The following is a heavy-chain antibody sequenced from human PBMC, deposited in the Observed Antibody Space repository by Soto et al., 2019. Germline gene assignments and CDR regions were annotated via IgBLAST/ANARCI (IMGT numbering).Heavy chain of an antibody. V-gene: IGHV1-18*01. J-gene: IGHJ4*02. CDR2: ISAYNGNT. CDR3: ARVSPGYSSSWPLFDY. Sequence: GASVKVSCKASGYTFTSYGISWVRQAPGQGLEWMGWISAYNGNTNYAQKLQGRVTMTTDTSTSTAYMELRSLRSDDTAVYYCARVSPGYSSSWPLFDYWGQGTLVTVSS. D-gene: IGHD6-13*01. CDR1: GYTFTSYG.